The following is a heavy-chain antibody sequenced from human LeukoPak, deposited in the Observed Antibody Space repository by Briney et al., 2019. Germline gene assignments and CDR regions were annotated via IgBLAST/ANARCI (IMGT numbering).Heavy chain of an antibody. Sequence: GGSLRLSCAASGFTLSSYWMSWVRQAPGKGLEWVANIKQDGSEKYYADSMKGRFTISRDNSKNTLYLQMNSLRAEDTAVYYCAKRDWNDESRYAFDIWGQGTMVTVSS. D-gene: IGHD1-1*01. CDR1: GFTLSSYW. CDR2: IKQDGSEK. V-gene: IGHV3-7*01. J-gene: IGHJ3*02. CDR3: AKRDWNDESRYAFDI.